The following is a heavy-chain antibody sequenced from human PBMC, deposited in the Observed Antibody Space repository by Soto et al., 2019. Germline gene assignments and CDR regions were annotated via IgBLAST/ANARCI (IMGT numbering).Heavy chain of an antibody. V-gene: IGHV3-21*01. CDR3: ARDQPGYSYGYGLGY. CDR2: ISSSSSYI. J-gene: IGHJ4*02. D-gene: IGHD5-18*01. CDR1: GITFSSYS. Sequence: PGGSLRLSCGASGITFSSYSMNWVRQAPGQGLEWVSSISSSSSYIYSADSVKGRFTISRDNAKNSLYLQMNSLRAEDTAVYYCARDQPGYSYGYGLGYWGQGTLVTVSS.